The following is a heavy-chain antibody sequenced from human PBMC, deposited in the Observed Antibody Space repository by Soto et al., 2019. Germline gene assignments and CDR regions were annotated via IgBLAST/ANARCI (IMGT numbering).Heavy chain of an antibody. J-gene: IGHJ2*01. CDR1: GFTFSSYA. D-gene: IGHD3-22*01. CDR3: AKDRDYYDSSGYSPYWYFDL. V-gene: IGHV3-23*01. CDR2: ISGSGGST. Sequence: EVQLLESGGGLVQPGGSLRLSCAASGFTFSSYAMSWVRQAPGKGLEWVSAISGSGGSTYYADSVKGRFTISRDNSKNTLYLQMNSLRAEDTAVYYCAKDRDYYDSSGYSPYWYFDLWGRGTLVTVSS.